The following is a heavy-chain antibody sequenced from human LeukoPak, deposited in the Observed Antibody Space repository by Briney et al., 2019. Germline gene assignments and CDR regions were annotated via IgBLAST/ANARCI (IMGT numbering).Heavy chain of an antibody. CDR1: GYTFTNYG. J-gene: IGHJ6*02. CDR3: ARDSPNYIWGSYRTSDV. V-gene: IGHV1-18*01. Sequence: ASVTVSCKASGYTFTNYGISWVRQAPGPGIEWMGGISAYNGNTNYAQKLQGRVTMTTDTSTSTASMELRSLRSDDTAVYYCARDSPNYIWGSYRTSDVWGQGTTVLVSS. D-gene: IGHD3-16*02. CDR2: ISAYNGNT.